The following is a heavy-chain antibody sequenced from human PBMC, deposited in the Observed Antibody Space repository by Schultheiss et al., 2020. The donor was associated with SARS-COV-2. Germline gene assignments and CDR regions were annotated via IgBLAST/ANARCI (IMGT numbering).Heavy chain of an antibody. Sequence: LKISCAASGFSFSSYSMNWVRQAPGKGLEWVSYISSSGSNIYFADSVKGRFTISRDNAKNSLYLQMNSLRAEDTAVYYCAKDRGGRVVPAAIYAFDIWGQGTMVTVSS. CDR2: ISSSGSNI. CDR1: GFSFSSYS. J-gene: IGHJ3*02. D-gene: IGHD2-2*01. V-gene: IGHV3-48*04. CDR3: AKDRGGRVVPAAIYAFDI.